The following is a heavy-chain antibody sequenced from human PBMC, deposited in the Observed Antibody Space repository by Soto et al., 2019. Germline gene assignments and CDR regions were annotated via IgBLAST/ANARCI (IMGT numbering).Heavy chain of an antibody. Sequence: EVKLVESGGGLVQPGRSLRLSCVASGFTSDDYAMHWVRQAPGKGLEWVAGIYWNSNRIDYGDSVKGRFTISRDNAEKSLYLQMNSLRTEATAIYFCRKDVRPGGADCWGQGTLVTVSS. CDR1: GFTSDDYA. D-gene: IGHD3-10*01. CDR2: IYWNSNRI. J-gene: IGHJ4*02. CDR3: RKDVRPGGADC. V-gene: IGHV3-9*02.